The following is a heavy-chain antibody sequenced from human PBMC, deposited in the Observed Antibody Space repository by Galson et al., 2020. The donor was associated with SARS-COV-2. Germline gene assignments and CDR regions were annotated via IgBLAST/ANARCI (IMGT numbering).Heavy chain of an antibody. V-gene: IGHV1-18*04. CDR1: GYTFTDYD. J-gene: IGHJ4*02. CDR3: ARRAVVLAEDYFDY. D-gene: IGHD2-15*01. Sequence: ASVKVSCKASGYTFTDYDISWVRQAPGQGPEWMAWISTKNGKTRYVQKFQGRVSVTTDTPTNTAYMELWSLRSDDTAVYYCARRAVVLAEDYFDYWGQGTLVTVSS. CDR2: ISTKNGKT.